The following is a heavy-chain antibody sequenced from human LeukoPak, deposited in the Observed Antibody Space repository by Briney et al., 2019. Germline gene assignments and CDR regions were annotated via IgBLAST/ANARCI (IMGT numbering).Heavy chain of an antibody. D-gene: IGHD2-2*01. J-gene: IGHJ6*02. CDR3: ARDLLGYCSSTSCYEDYYYYGMDV. CDR2: IYYSGST. CDR1: GGSISSGDYY. Sequence: PSETLSLTCTVSGGSISSGDYYWSWIRQPPGKGLEWIGYIYYSGSTYYNPSLKSRVTISVDTSKNQFSLQLSSVPAAATAVYYCARDLLGYCSSTSCYEDYYYYGMDVWGQGTTVTVSS. V-gene: IGHV4-30-4*01.